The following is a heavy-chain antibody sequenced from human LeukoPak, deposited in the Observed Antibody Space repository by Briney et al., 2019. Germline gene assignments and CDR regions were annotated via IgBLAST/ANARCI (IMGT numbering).Heavy chain of an antibody. CDR3: VKAYGDYVHYFDY. CDR1: GFTVSSNY. J-gene: IGHJ4*02. V-gene: IGHV3-66*01. CDR2: IYSGGST. Sequence: GGSLRLSCAASGFTVSSNYMSWVRQAPGKGLEWVSVIYSGGSTYYADSVKGRFTISRDNSKNTLYLQMNSLRAEDTAVYYCVKAYGDYVHYFDYWGQGTLVTVSS. D-gene: IGHD4-17*01.